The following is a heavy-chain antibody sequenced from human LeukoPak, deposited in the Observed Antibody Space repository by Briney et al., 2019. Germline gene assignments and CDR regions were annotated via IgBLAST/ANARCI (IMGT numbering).Heavy chain of an antibody. D-gene: IGHD6-13*01. J-gene: IGHJ6*03. Sequence: PGGSLRLSCAASGFTFSSHWMSWVRQAPGKGLEWVANIKQDGSEKYYVDSVKGRFTISRDKAKNSLYLQMNSLRAEDTAVYYCARAAIAAARIYYYMDVWGTGTPVTVSS. CDR3: ARAAIAAARIYYYMDV. CDR2: IKQDGSEK. CDR1: GFTFSSHW. V-gene: IGHV3-7*01.